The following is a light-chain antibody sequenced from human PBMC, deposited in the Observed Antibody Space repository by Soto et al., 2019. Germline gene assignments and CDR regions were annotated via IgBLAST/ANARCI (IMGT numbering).Light chain of an antibody. Sequence: DIQMTQSPSTPSASVGDRVTITCRASQNINRRLAWYQQKPGKAPNLLIYDASSLESGVPARFSGGGSGTEFTLTISSLQPDDFSTFYCQQYNNYPWTFGQGTKVEIK. J-gene: IGKJ1*01. CDR2: DAS. CDR3: QQYNNYPWT. V-gene: IGKV1-5*01. CDR1: QNINRR.